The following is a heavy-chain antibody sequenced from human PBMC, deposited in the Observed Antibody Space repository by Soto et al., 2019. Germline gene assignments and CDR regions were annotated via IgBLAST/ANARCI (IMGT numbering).Heavy chain of an antibody. CDR3: AKPWGYGSGSYPFDY. D-gene: IGHD3-10*01. V-gene: IGHV3-30*18. CDR2: ISYDGSNK. Sequence: QVQLVESGGGVVQPGRSLRLSCAASGFTFSTYGMHWVRQAPGKGLEWVAVISYDGSNKYYADPVKGRFTISRDNSKNTHYLQMNSLRAEDTAVYYCAKPWGYGSGSYPFDYWGQGTLVTVSS. J-gene: IGHJ4*02. CDR1: GFTFSTYG.